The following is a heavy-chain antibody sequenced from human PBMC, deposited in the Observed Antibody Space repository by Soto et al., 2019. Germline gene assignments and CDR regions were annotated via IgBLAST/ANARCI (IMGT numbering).Heavy chain of an antibody. Sequence: SETLSLTCTVSGGSISSGGYYWSWIRQHPGKGLEWIGYIYYSGSTYYNPSLKSRVTISVDTSKNQFSLKLSSVTAADTAVYYCARYSVGYSYGYDYWGQGTLVTVSS. D-gene: IGHD5-18*01. CDR3: ARYSVGYSYGYDY. CDR2: IYYSGST. V-gene: IGHV4-31*03. CDR1: GGSISSGGYY. J-gene: IGHJ4*02.